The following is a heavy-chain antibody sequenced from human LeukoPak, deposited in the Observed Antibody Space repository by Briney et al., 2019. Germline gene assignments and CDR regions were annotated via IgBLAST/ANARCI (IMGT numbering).Heavy chain of an antibody. CDR3: ARLKLSGGYYHYSDFLDY. D-gene: IGHD3-22*01. CDR1: GFTLSSYE. CDR2: ISSSGSTI. Sequence: PGGSLRLSCAASGFTLSSYEMNWVRQAPGKGLEWVSYISSSGSTIYYADSVKGRFTISRDNAKNSLYLQMNSLRAEDTAVYYCARLKLSGGYYHYSDFLDYWGQGTLVTVSS. J-gene: IGHJ4*02. V-gene: IGHV3-48*03.